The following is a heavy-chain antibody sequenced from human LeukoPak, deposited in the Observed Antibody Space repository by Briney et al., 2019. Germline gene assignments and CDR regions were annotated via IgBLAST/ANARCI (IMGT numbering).Heavy chain of an antibody. CDR3: ARVALVVIARRFAFDI. V-gene: IGHV1-18*01. CDR2: ISAYNGNT. CDR1: GYTFTGYG. Sequence: ASVKVSCKASGYTFTGYGISWVRQAPGQGLEWMGWISAYNGNTNYAQKLQGRVTMTTDTSTSTAYMELRSLRSDDTAVYYCARVALVVIARRFAFDIWGQGTMVTVSS. J-gene: IGHJ3*02. D-gene: IGHD2-21*01.